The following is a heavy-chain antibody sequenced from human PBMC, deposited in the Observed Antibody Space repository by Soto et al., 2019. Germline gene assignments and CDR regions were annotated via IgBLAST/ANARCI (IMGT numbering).Heavy chain of an antibody. CDR2: IWNDGSNK. J-gene: IGHJ4*02. CDR3: AGGPEGGFGCSVPAGFEY. Sequence: QVQLVESGGGVVQPGRSLKLSCAASGFIFGRFGMHWVRQPPGKGLEWVAVIWNDGSNKLYADSVQGRFTISRDNFQNTPYLEMDSLRGEDTAVFYLAGGPEGGFGCSVPAGFEYRGQGTLVTVSS. V-gene: IGHV3-33*01. D-gene: IGHD3-16*01. CDR1: GFIFGRFG.